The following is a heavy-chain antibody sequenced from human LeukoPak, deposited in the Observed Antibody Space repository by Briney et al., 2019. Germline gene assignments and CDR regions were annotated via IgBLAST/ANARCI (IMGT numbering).Heavy chain of an antibody. CDR2: IYISGNT. J-gene: IGHJ6*03. V-gene: IGHV4-4*07. Sequence: SETLSLTCTVSGGSISTYYWSWIRQPAGKGLEWIGRIYISGNTNYNPSLKSRVTMSVDTSKNQFSLKLSSVTAADTAVYYCARAPRSDYYYYYMDVWGKGTTVTVSS. CDR3: ARAPRSDYYYYYMDV. CDR1: GGSISTYY.